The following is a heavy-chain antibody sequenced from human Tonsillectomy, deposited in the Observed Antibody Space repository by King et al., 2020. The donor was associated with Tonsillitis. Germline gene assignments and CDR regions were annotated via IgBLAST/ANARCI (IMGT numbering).Heavy chain of an antibody. CDR2: ISYDGSNK. J-gene: IGHJ4*02. D-gene: IGHD6-13*01. CDR1: GFTFGTYG. Sequence: VQLVESGGGVVQPGRSVRLSCAASGFTFGTYGMHWVRQAPGKGLEWVAVISYDGSNKYYADSVKGRFTISRDNSKNTLYLQMNSLSAEDTAVYYCARGGYTSSWYYSDSWGQGTLVTVSS. V-gene: IGHV3-30*03. CDR3: ARGGYTSSWYYSDS.